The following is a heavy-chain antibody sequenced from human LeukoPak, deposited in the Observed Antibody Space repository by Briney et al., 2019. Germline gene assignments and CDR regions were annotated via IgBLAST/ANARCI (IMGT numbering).Heavy chain of an antibody. Sequence: GGSLRLSCAASGFTFSNYAMSWVRQAPGKGLEWVSTISGSGGSTYYADSVKGRFTISRDNSKNTLYLQKSSLRAEDTAVYYCAKDRGGNYLNFDYWGQGTLVTVSS. V-gene: IGHV3-23*01. CDR1: GFTFSNYA. D-gene: IGHD1-26*01. CDR2: ISGSGGST. J-gene: IGHJ4*02. CDR3: AKDRGGNYLNFDY.